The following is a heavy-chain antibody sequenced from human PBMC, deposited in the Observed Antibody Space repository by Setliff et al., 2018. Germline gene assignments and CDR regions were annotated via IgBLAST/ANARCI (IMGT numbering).Heavy chain of an antibody. V-gene: IGHV4-34*01. D-gene: IGHD3-22*01. CDR2: INHDGGS. J-gene: IGHJ4*02. CDR1: GESLRGYY. Sequence: SETLSLTCAVYGESLRGYYWTWIRQSPGKGLGWIGEINHDGGSNYNPSLKSRVTMSIDMSEKQFSLKLRSVTVADTAVYYCARGQDYYDPSGYYKLGYWGPGTLVTVSS. CDR3: ARGQDYYDPSGYYKLGY.